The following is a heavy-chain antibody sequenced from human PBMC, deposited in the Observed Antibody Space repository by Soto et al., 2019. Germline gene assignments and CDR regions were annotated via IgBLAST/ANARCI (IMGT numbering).Heavy chain of an antibody. D-gene: IGHD2-21*01. J-gene: IGHJ4*02. CDR3: AIARHIGX. Sequence: WGSLRLSCAASGFTFSNYWMSWVRQAPGKGLEWVANIKQDGSESNYAYSVKGRFTISRDNSENSLYLQMTSLRAEDTAVYYCAIARHIGXWGQGTLVPVSX. CDR2: IKQDGSES. V-gene: IGHV3-7*01. CDR1: GFTFSNYW.